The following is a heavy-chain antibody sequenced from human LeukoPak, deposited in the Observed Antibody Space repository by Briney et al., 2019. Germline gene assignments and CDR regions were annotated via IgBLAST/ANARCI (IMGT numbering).Heavy chain of an antibody. CDR2: IIPILGIA. CDR1: GGTFSSYA. Sequence: ASVKVSCKASGGTFSSYAISWVRQAPGQGLEWMGRIIPILGIANYAQKFQGRVTITADKSTSTAYMELSSLRSEDTAVYYCARDLCSSTSCYLWVNYYYGMDVWGQGTTVTVSS. J-gene: IGHJ6*02. CDR3: ARDLCSSTSCYLWVNYYYGMDV. D-gene: IGHD2-2*01. V-gene: IGHV1-69*04.